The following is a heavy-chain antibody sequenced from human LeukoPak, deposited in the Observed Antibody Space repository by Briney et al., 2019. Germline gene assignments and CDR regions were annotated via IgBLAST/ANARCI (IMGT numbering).Heavy chain of an antibody. CDR3: ARGLRDPYYYGSGSYID. CDR2: IYTSGST. V-gene: IGHV4-61*02. D-gene: IGHD3-10*01. J-gene: IGHJ4*02. CDR1: GGSISSGSYY. Sequence: SETLSLTCTVSGGSISSGSYYWSWIRQPAGKGLEWIGRIYTSGSTNYNPSLKSRVTISVDTSKNQFSLKLGSVTAADTAVYYCARGLRDPYYYGSGSYIDWGQGTLVTVSS.